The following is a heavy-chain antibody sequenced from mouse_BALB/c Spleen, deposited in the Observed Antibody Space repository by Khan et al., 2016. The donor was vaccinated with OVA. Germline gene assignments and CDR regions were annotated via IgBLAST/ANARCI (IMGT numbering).Heavy chain of an antibody. D-gene: IGHD2-1*01. CDR3: ARYYGNYYEAMDD. CDR2: INPSTGYT. Sequence: QVQLQQSGAELAKPGASVKMSCKASGYTFTSYWMHWVKQRPGQGLAWIGYINPSTGYTEYNQKFKDKATLTADKSSSTAYMQLSSLTSEDSAVYYCARYYGNYYEAMDDGGQGTSVTVSS. J-gene: IGHJ4*01. V-gene: IGHV1-7*01. CDR1: GYTFTSYW.